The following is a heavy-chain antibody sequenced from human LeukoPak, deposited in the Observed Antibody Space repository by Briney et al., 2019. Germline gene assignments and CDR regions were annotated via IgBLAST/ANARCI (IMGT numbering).Heavy chain of an antibody. CDR2: IRSDGSDR. J-gene: IGHJ4*02. CDR1: GFIFSNYG. V-gene: IGHV3-30*02. Sequence: SGGSLRLSCAASGFIFSNYGMHWVRQPPAKGLEWVAFIRSDGSDRYYAASVKGRFTISRDNSKNTLWLQMNSLRAEDTAVYYCAKHDSSSDFWGQGTLVTVSS. CDR3: AKHDSSSDF. D-gene: IGHD3-22*01.